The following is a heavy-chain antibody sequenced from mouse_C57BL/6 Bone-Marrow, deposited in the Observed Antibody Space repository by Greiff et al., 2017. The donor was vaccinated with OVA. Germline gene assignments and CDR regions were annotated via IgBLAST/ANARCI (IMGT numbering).Heavy chain of an antibody. J-gene: IGHJ3*01. Sequence: EVKLQESGGGLVKPGGSLKLSCAASGFTFSSYAMSWVRQTPEKRLEWVATISDGGSYTYYPDNVKGRFTISRDNAKNNLYLQMSHLKSEDTAMYYCAREGYDGYAWFAYWGQGTLVTVSA. CDR3: AREGYDGYAWFAY. CDR1: GFTFSSYA. V-gene: IGHV5-4*01. D-gene: IGHD2-3*01. CDR2: ISDGGSYT.